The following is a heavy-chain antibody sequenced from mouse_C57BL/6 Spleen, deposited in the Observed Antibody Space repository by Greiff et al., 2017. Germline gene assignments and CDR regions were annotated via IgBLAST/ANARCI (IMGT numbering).Heavy chain of an antibody. CDR2: ISSGGSYT. V-gene: IGHV5-6*01. CDR3: ARLITTVVVDY. D-gene: IGHD1-1*01. Sequence: EVQLVESGGDLVKPGGSLKLSCAASGFTFSSYGMSWVRQTPDKRLEWVATISSGGSYTYYPDSVKGRFTISRDNAKNTLYLQMSSLKSEDTAMXYCARLITTVVVDYWGQGTTLTVSS. CDR1: GFTFSSYG. J-gene: IGHJ2*01.